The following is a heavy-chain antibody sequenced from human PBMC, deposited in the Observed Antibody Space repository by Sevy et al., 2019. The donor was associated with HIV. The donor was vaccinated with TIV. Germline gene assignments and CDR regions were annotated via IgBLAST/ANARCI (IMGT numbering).Heavy chain of an antibody. CDR1: GFTFSSYG. J-gene: IGHJ3*02. CDR2: ISYDGSNK. D-gene: IGHD3-22*01. CDR3: AKLGLTMIERLGAFDI. Sequence: GGSLRLSCAASGFTFSSYGMHWVRQAPGKGLEWVAVISYDGSNKYYADSVNGRFTISRDNSKNTLYLQMNSLRAEDTAVYYCAKLGLTMIERLGAFDIWGQGTMVTVSS. V-gene: IGHV3-30*18.